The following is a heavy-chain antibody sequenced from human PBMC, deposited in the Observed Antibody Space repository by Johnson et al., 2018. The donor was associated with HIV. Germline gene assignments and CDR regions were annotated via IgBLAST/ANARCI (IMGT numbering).Heavy chain of an antibody. CDR3: ARRTVGTPGAFDI. D-gene: IGHD4-23*01. CDR2: IKQDGSET. Sequence: VQLVESGGGLVRPGGSLRLSCAASGFSFRSYWMSWVHQAPGKGLEWVANIKQDGSETFYADSVKGRFIISRDNAKNSRYLQRNSLRAEHTAVYYCARRTVGTPGAFDIWGQGTMVTGSS. CDR1: GFSFRSYW. J-gene: IGHJ3*02. V-gene: IGHV3-7*01.